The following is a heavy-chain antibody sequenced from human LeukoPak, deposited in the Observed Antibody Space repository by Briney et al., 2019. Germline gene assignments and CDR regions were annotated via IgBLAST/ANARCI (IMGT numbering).Heavy chain of an antibody. V-gene: IGHV3-21*04. CDR3: AKDNNEKSEGFFDY. CDR2: ITSSSSYI. Sequence: GGSLRLSCAGSGFTFSSYSMNWVRQAPGKGLEWVSSITSSSSYIYYADSVKGRFTISRDNAKKSVYLQMNSLRAEGTAVYYCAKDNNEKSEGFFDYWGQGTLVTVSS. CDR1: GFTFSSYS. J-gene: IGHJ4*02. D-gene: IGHD2-8*01.